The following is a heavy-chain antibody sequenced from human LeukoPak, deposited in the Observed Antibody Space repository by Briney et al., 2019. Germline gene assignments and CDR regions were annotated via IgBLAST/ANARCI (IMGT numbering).Heavy chain of an antibody. J-gene: IGHJ4*02. CDR2: ISSSSSYI. CDR1: GFTFSSYS. CDR3: ARDNLLWFGELLPIDY. V-gene: IGHV3-21*01. Sequence: GVSLRLSCAASGFTFSSYSRNWVRQAPGKGLEWVSSISSSSSYIYYADSVKGRFTISRDNAKNSLYLQMNSLRAEDTAVYYCARDNLLWFGELLPIDYWGQGTLVTVSS. D-gene: IGHD3-10*01.